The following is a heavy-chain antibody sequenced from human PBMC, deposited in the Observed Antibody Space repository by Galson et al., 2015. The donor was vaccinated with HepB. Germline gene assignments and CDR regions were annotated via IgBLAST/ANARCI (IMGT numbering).Heavy chain of an antibody. Sequence: SVKVCCKASGYTFTSYDINWVRQATGQGLEWMGWMNPNSGNTGYAQKFQGRVTMTRNTSISTAYMELSSLRSEDTAVYYCASRDTAMAKYYYYGMTSGAKGPRSPSP. CDR3: ASRDTAMAKYYYYGMTS. CDR1: GYTFTSYD. J-gene: IGHJ6*02. D-gene: IGHD5-18*01. CDR2: MNPNSGNT. V-gene: IGHV1-8*01.